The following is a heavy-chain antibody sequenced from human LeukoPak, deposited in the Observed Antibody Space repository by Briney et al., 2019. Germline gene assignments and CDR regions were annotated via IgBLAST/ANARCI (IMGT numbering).Heavy chain of an antibody. D-gene: IGHD4-17*01. CDR3: AKAANDYGDYAYDY. V-gene: IGHV3-23*01. Sequence: GGSLRLSCAASGFTFSSYAMSWVRQAPGKGLEWVSAICGSGGGTYYADSVKGRFTISRDNSKNTLYLQMNSLRAEDTAVYYCAKAANDYGDYAYDYWGQGTLVTVSS. J-gene: IGHJ4*02. CDR2: ICGSGGGT. CDR1: GFTFSSYA.